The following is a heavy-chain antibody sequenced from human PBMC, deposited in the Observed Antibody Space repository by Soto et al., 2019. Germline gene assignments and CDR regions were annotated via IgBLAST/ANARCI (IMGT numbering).Heavy chain of an antibody. J-gene: IGHJ6*02. D-gene: IGHD2-15*01. CDR2: INSDGSGT. Sequence: EVQLVESGGGLVQPGGSLRLSCAASGFDFSNSWIHWVRQGPGKGLVLVSHINSDGSGTTYADSVKGRFTISRDNAKNTVYLQMNSLRAEDTAVYYCAKDTAYAMDVWGQGTKVTVSS. V-gene: IGHV3-74*01. CDR3: AKDTAYAMDV. CDR1: GFDFSNSW.